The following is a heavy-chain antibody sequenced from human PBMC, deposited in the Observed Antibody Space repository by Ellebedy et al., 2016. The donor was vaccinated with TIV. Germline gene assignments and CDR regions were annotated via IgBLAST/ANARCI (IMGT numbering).Heavy chain of an antibody. D-gene: IGHD5-18*01. CDR3: SKGPTSMIMRGWFDP. Sequence: SLKISCAASGFTFDDYAMHWVRQAPGTGLEWVSGISWNSGTIDYADAVKGRFTISRDNAKNCLYLQMNSLRAEDTALNYCSKGPTSMIMRGWFDPWGQGTLVTVSS. J-gene: IGHJ5*02. V-gene: IGHV3-9*01. CDR2: ISWNSGTI. CDR1: GFTFDDYA.